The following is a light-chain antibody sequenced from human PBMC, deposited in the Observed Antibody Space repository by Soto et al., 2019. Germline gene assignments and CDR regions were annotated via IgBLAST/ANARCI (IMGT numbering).Light chain of an antibody. V-gene: IGKV3-20*01. CDR1: QSVSTYY. J-gene: IGKJ1*01. CDR3: QQYGSSPWT. Sequence: EIVLTQSPGTLSLSPGKRGTLSCRASQSVSTYYLAWYQQKPGQVPRLLIYGASSRPTGIPDRFSGSGSGTDFSLSISRLEAEDFAVYYCQQYGSSPWTFGQGTKVDIK. CDR2: GAS.